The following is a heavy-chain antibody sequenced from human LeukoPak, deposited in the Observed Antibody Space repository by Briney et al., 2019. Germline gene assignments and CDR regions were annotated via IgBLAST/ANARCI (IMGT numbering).Heavy chain of an antibody. CDR1: GGSFSSYY. CDR3: AREGGDYYYYYYGMDV. J-gene: IGHJ6*02. Sequence: PSETLSLTCAVYGGSFSSYYWSWIRQPPGKGLEWIGEINHSGSSNYNPSLKSRVTISVDTSKNQFSLKLSSVTAADTAVYYCAREGGDYYYYYYGMDVWGQGTTVTVSS. D-gene: IGHD4-17*01. V-gene: IGHV4-34*01. CDR2: INHSGSS.